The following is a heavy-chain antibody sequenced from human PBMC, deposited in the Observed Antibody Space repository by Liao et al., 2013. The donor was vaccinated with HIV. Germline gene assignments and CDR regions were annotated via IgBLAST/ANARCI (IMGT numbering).Heavy chain of an antibody. Sequence: QVQLQESGPGLVRPSETLSLTCTVAGGSLNSYYWSWIRQPPGKGLESLGYIYYAGSTNYNPSLKSRVTISVDTSENQFSLNLRSLTAADTAVYYCASLPRGQLIHAYFDYWGRGTRVTVSS. J-gene: IGHJ4*02. CDR1: GGSLNSYY. CDR3: ASLPRGQLIHAYFDY. D-gene: IGHD3-16*01. CDR2: IYYAGST. V-gene: IGHV4-59*01.